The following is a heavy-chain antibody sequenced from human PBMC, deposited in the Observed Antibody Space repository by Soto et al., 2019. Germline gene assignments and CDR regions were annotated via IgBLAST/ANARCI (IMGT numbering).Heavy chain of an antibody. CDR1: GYTFTDYY. CDR2: INPNSGRV. V-gene: IGHV1-2*02. J-gene: IGHJ3*02. CDR3: ARDLPVYDFWSGYYSFDAFDI. D-gene: IGHD3-3*01. Sequence: ASVKVSCKASGYTFTDYYIHWVRQAPGQGLECMGWINPNSGRVDYAQKFQGRATVTRDTSISTAYMELTRLRSDDTAVYYCARDLPVYDFWSGYYSFDAFDIWGQGTMVTVSS.